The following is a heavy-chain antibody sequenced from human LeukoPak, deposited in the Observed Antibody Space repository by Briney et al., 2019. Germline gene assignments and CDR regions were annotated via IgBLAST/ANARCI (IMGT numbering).Heavy chain of an antibody. Sequence: GGSLRLSCAASGFTFSSYWMSWVRQAPGKGLEWVANIKQDGSEKYYVDSVKGRFTISRDNAKNSLYLQMNSLRAEDTAVYYCAKEWASHYGGTCLDYWGQGTLVTVSS. J-gene: IGHJ4*02. D-gene: IGHD4-23*01. V-gene: IGHV3-7*01. CDR2: IKQDGSEK. CDR1: GFTFSSYW. CDR3: AKEWASHYGGTCLDY.